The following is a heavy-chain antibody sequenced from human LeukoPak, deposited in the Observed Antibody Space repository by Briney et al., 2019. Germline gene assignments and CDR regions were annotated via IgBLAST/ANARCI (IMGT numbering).Heavy chain of an antibody. CDR1: GGSISSYY. Sequence: SETLSLTCTVSGGSISSYYWSWIRQPPGKGLERIGYIYYSGSTNYNPSLKSRVTISVDTSKNQFSLKLSSVTAADTAVYYCARENYYGSGEAFDIWGQGTMVTVSS. CDR2: IYYSGST. CDR3: ARENYYGSGEAFDI. J-gene: IGHJ3*02. V-gene: IGHV4-59*01. D-gene: IGHD3-10*01.